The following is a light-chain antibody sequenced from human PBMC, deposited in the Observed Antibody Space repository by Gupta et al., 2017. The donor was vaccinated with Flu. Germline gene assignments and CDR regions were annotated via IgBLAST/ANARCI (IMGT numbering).Light chain of an antibody. CDR3: QQYNYWPGT. Sequence: EIVMTQSPATLSVAPGDTATLSCRASQSVSTNLAWYHQKAGQAPRLLISGASTRATGIPARFSGSGSGTEFTLTISSLQSEDFAVYYCQQYNYWPGTFGQGTKVEIK. V-gene: IGKV3-15*01. J-gene: IGKJ1*01. CDR2: GAS. CDR1: QSVSTN.